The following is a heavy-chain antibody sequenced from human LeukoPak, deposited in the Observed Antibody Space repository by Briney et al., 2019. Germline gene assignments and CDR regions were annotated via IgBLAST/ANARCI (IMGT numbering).Heavy chain of an antibody. CDR2: IIPIFGTA. CDR1: GGSLSSSA. Sequence: ASVKVSCKASGGSLSSSAISWVRQAPGQGLEWMGGIIPIFGTANYAQKFQGRVTITADESTSTAYMELSSLRSEGTAVYYCARQYYYDSSGYYYLVDYWGQGTLVTVSS. V-gene: IGHV1-69*13. D-gene: IGHD3-22*01. CDR3: ARQYYYDSSGYYYLVDY. J-gene: IGHJ4*02.